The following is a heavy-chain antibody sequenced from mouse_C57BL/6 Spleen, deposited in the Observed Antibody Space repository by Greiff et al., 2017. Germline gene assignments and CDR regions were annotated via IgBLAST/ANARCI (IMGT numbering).Heavy chain of an antibody. D-gene: IGHD2-5*01. J-gene: IGHJ2*01. Sequence: QVQLQQSGAELVKPGASVKMSCKASGYTFTSYWITWVKQRPGQGLEWIGDIYPGSGSTNYNEKFKSKATLTVDTSSSTAYMQLSSLTSEDSAVYYCARFYYSNLYFDYWGQGTTLTVSS. CDR2: IYPGSGST. CDR3: ARFYYSNLYFDY. V-gene: IGHV1-55*01. CDR1: GYTFTSYW.